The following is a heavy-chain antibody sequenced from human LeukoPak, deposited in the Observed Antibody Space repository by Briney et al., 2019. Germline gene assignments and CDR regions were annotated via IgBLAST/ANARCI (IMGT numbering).Heavy chain of an antibody. J-gene: IGHJ2*01. CDR1: GGSISSGSYY. CDR2: IYYSGST. V-gene: IGHV4-31*03. Sequence: SQTLSLTCTVSGGSISSGSYYWAWIRQHPGKGLEWIGYIYYSGSTYYNPSLKSRVIVSEDTSKNQFSLKLTSVTAADTAVYYCARRAPSAGYFDLWGRGTLVSVSS. CDR3: ARRAPSAGYFDL.